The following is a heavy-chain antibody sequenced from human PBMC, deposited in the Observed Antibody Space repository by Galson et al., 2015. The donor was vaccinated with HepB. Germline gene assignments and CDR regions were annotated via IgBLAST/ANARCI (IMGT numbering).Heavy chain of an antibody. V-gene: IGHV1-46*03. D-gene: IGHD6-25*01. Sequence: SVKVSCKASGYTFTSYYMHWVRQAPGQGLEWMGIINPSGGSTSYAQKFLGRVTMTRDTSTSTVYMELNSLRSEDTAVYFCSRGRSGWDAFDIWGQGTMVTVSS. CDR2: INPSGGST. CDR3: SRGRSGWDAFDI. J-gene: IGHJ3*02. CDR1: GYTFTSYY.